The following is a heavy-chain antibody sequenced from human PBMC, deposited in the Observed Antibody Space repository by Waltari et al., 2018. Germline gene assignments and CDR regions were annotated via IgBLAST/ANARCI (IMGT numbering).Heavy chain of an antibody. CDR1: GFIARNTY. D-gene: IGHD2-21*02. V-gene: IGHV3-53*01. Sequence: EVQXVEXGGGLIQPGGSLXLSCAASGFIARNTYMTWVRQAPGKGLEXVSLIXVGDQXCYADXVKGRFTISRXISENTLYLRMSSLRVEXSAVYYCAXGGMTXNTRYAPWYFDXWGRGTLVTVSS. CDR3: AXGGMTXNTRYAPWYFDX. CDR2: IXVGDQX. J-gene: IGHJ2*01.